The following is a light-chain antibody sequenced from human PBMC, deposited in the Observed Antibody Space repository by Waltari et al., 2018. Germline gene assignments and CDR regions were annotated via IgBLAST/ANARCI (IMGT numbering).Light chain of an antibody. V-gene: IGLV3-19*01. J-gene: IGLJ2*01. CDR2: GQD. CDR3: LSRDISSTRF. CDR1: SLRRYS. Sequence: SSELTQDPTVSVALGQTVRITCQGDSLRRYSASWYQQRPGQAPVLVFYGQDNRPSGIPGRFSGAPSGDTATLTITGTQAEDEADYYCLSRDISSTRFFGGGTRLTV.